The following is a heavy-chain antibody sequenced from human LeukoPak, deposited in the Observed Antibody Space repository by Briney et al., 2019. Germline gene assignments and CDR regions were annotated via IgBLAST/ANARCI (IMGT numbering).Heavy chain of an antibody. CDR3: ARQGGITVFGVAQPGGAFDI. CDR1: GGTFSNFA. D-gene: IGHD3-3*01. Sequence: SVKVSCKASGGTFSNFAISWVRQAPGQGLEWLGGIIPIFGTAKYAQKVQGRVAMSTDESKSTAYMELSSLRSEDSAVYYCARQGGITVFGVAQPGGAFDIWGQGTMVTVSS. J-gene: IGHJ3*02. V-gene: IGHV1-69*05. CDR2: IIPIFGTA.